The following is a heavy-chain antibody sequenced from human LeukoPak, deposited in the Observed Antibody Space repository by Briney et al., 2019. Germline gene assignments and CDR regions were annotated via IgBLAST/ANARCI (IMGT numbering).Heavy chain of an antibody. CDR2: ISYDGNNN. CDR1: GFTFNSYA. D-gene: IGHD6-19*01. V-gene: IGHV3-30*04. Sequence: GGSLRLSCAASGFTFNSYAMHWVRQAPGKGLEWVAVISYDGNNNYYADSVKGRFTISRDNSKNTLYLQMNSLRAEDTAVYYCAKDSRQYYFDYWGQGTLVTVSS. J-gene: IGHJ4*02. CDR3: AKDSRQYYFDY.